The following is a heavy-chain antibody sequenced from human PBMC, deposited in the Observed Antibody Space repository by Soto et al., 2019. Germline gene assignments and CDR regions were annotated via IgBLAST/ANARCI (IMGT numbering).Heavy chain of an antibody. CDR3: VRYCSTTLCNGVATRGFDY. CDR2: ISSSGNTV. Sequence: PGGSLRLSCAASRFTFSTHEMNWVRQSPGKGLEWVSYISSSGNTVYYADSVKGRFTISRDNTRNALYLQMNSLRDEDTALYYCVRYCSTTLCNGVATRGFDYWGQGTLVTVSS. D-gene: IGHD2-2*01. J-gene: IGHJ4*02. V-gene: IGHV3-48*03. CDR1: RFTFSTHE.